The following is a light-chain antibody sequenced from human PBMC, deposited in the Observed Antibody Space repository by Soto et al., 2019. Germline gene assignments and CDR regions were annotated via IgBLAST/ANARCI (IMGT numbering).Light chain of an antibody. CDR3: GTGDSSLSPDV. J-gene: IGLJ1*01. CDR2: DNN. V-gene: IGLV1-51*01. CDR1: SSNIGNNY. Sequence: QSVLTQPPSVTAAPGQKVTISCSGSSSNIGNNYVSWYQQLPGTAPKLLIYDNNKRPSGIPDRFSGSKSGTSATLGITGLQTGDEVNYYSGTGDSSLSPDVFVTRINVTVL.